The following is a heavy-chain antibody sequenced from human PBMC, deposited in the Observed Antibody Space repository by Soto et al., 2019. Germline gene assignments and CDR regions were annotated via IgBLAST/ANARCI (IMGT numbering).Heavy chain of an antibody. V-gene: IGHV3-23*01. J-gene: IGHJ6*02. Sequence: GGSLRLSCAASGFTFSSYAMSWVRQAPGKGLEWVSAISGSGGSTYYADSVKGRFTISRDNSKNTLYLQMNSLRAEDTAVYYCAKDTRSIAEQWLVLDYGGQNYYGMDVWGQGTTVTVSS. CDR1: GFTFSSYA. CDR3: AKDTRSIAEQWLVLDYGGQNYYGMDV. CDR2: ISGSGGST. D-gene: IGHD6-19*01.